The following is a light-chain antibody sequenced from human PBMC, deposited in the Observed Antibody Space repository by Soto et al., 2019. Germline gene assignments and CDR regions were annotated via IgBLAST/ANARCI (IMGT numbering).Light chain of an antibody. CDR1: QSVNTN. J-gene: IGKJ1*01. Sequence: EIGMTQSPATLSVSPGEKATLSCRATQSVNTNLAWYQQRPGQAPRLLIYGASTRATGIPARFSGSGSGTEFTLTISSLQSEDFAVYYCQQSNNWPRTFGQGTKVDIK. V-gene: IGKV3-15*01. CDR3: QQSNNWPRT. CDR2: GAS.